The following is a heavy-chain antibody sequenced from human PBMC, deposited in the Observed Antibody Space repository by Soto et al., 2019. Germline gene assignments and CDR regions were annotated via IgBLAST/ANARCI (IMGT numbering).Heavy chain of an antibody. CDR1: GGSISSYY. CDR3: ARGNLPYYYYGMDV. Sequence: SETLSLTCTVSGGSISSYYWSWIRQPPGKGLEWIGYIYYSGSTNYNPSLKSRVTISVDTSKNQFSLKLSSVTAADTAVYYCARGNLPYYYYGMDVCGQGTTVTVSS. CDR2: IYYSGST. J-gene: IGHJ6*02. V-gene: IGHV4-59*01.